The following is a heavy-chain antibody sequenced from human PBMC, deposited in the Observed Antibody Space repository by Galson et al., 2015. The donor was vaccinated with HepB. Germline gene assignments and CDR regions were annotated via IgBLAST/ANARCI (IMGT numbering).Heavy chain of an antibody. V-gene: IGHV3-23*01. CDR2: ISGSGGST. J-gene: IGHJ4*02. D-gene: IGHD2/OR15-2a*01. CDR1: GFTFSSYA. Sequence: SLRLSCAASGFTFSSYAMSWVRQAPGKGLEWVSAISGSGGSTYYADSVKGRFTISRDNSKNTLYLQMNSLRAEDTAVYYCAKDREGISSPLTIAVDYWGQGTLVTVSS. CDR3: AKDREGISSPLTIAVDY.